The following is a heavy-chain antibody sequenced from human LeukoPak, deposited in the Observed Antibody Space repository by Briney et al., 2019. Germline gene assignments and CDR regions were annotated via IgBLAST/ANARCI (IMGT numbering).Heavy chain of an antibody. D-gene: IGHD2-15*01. J-gene: IGHJ4*02. CDR1: GYTFTSYG. CDR2: ISAYNGNT. CDR3: ARDRRYCSGGSCPIDY. V-gene: IGHV1-18*01. Sequence: ASVKVSCKASGYTFTSYGISWVRQAPGQGLEWMGWISAYNGNTNYAQKLQGRVTMTTDTSTSTAYMEPRSLRSDDTAVYYCARDRRYCSGGSCPIDYWGQGTLVTVSS.